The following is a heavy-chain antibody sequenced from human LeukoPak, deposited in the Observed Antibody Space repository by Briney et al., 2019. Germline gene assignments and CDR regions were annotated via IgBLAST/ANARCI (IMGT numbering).Heavy chain of an antibody. CDR3: ARHVVVTAIPDYFDH. J-gene: IGHJ4*02. CDR2: IFYSGST. V-gene: IGHV4-39*01. D-gene: IGHD2-21*02. CDR1: GGSIRSTSNY. Sequence: PSETLSLTCTVSGGSIRSTSNYWGWIRQPPGKGLEWIGSIFYSGSTYYSPSLKSRLTISVDTSKNQFSLRLSSVTAADTAVYYCARHVVVTAIPDYFDHWGQGTRVTVSS.